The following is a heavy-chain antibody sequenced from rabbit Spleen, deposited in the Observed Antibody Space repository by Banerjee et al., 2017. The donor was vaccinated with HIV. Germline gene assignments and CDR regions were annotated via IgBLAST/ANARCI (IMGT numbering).Heavy chain of an antibody. CDR3: ARGSATMTMVIIGYYFNL. CDR1: GFSFSSSDY. V-gene: IGHV1S40*01. J-gene: IGHJ4*01. D-gene: IGHD2-1*01. CDR2: IAGSSSGFT. Sequence: QSLEESGGGLVQPEGSLALTCKASGFSFSSSDYICWVRQAPGKGLEWISCIAGSSSGFTYSATWAKGRFTISKTSSTTVTLQMTSLTAADTATYFCARGSATMTMVIIGYYFNLWGPGTLVTVS.